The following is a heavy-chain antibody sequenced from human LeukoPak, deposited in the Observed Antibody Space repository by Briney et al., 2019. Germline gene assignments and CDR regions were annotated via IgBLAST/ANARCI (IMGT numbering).Heavy chain of an antibody. CDR1: GFTFSSNW. V-gene: IGHV3-74*01. D-gene: IGHD3-10*01. CDR2: INSDGSST. J-gene: IGHJ4*02. Sequence: PGGSLRLSCAASGFTFSSNWMHWVRHGPGKGLVWVSRINSDGSSTSYADSVKGRFTISRDNAKNTLYLQMNSLRAEDTAVYYCATYYYGSGSSTKVDYWGQGTLVTVSS. CDR3: ATYYYGSGSSTKVDY.